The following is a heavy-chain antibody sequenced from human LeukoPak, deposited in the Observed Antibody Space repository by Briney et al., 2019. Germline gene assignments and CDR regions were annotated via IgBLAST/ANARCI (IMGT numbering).Heavy chain of an antibody. J-gene: IGHJ5*02. CDR3: ANSRGMQLWKNWFDP. CDR2: IGTAGEI. CDR1: GFTFSSYD. V-gene: IGHV3-13*01. D-gene: IGHD5-18*01. Sequence: GGSLRLSCAASGFTFSSYDIHWVRQATGKGLEWVSGIGTAGEIYYPGSVKGRFTISRENAKNSLYLQMNSLRAEDTAVYYYANSRGMQLWKNWFDPWGQGTLVTVSS.